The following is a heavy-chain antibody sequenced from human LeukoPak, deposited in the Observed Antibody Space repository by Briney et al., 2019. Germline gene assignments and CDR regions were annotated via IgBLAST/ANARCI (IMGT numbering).Heavy chain of an antibody. CDR3: ARGRGWDCSSTSCYQDY. D-gene: IGHD2-2*01. V-gene: IGHV3-74*03. CDR2: INSDGSRT. Sequence: GGSLRLSCAASGFTFSSYWIHWVRHAPRKGLGWVSRINSDGSRTKYADSVKGGFTISRDNAKNTLYLQMNSLRVEDTAVYYCARGRGWDCSSTSCYQDYWGQGTLVTVSS. CDR1: GFTFSSYW. J-gene: IGHJ4*02.